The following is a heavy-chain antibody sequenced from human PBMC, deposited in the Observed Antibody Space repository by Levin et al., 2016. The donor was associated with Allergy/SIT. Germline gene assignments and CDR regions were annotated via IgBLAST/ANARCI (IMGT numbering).Heavy chain of an antibody. J-gene: IGHJ3*02. CDR3: ARASPYEILTGYYLRSRVPDAFDI. D-gene: IGHD3-9*01. Sequence: GESLKISCAASGFTFSTYWMSWVRQAPGKGLEWVANIHQDGTEKYYVDSVKGRFTISRDNAKKSLYLQMSSLRAEDTATYYCARASPYEILTGYYLRSRVPDAFDIWGQGTMVTVSS. CDR2: IHQDGTEK. CDR1: GFTFSTYW. V-gene: IGHV3-7*01.